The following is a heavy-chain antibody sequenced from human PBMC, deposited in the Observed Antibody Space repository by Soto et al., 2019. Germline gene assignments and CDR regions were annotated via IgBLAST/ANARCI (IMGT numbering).Heavy chain of an antibody. CDR1: SGSISSADYY. CDR3: ASGGSPNWFDP. V-gene: IGHV4-30-4*01. D-gene: IGHD1-26*01. Sequence: VQLQESGPGLVKPSQTLSLTCTVSSGSISSADYYWSWIRQPPGKGLEWIGYIYYTGSAYYNPSLKGRVTMAVDTSKNPFSPKVTSVTAADTAVYYWASGGSPNWFDPWGQGTLVTVSS. J-gene: IGHJ5*02. CDR2: IYYTGSA.